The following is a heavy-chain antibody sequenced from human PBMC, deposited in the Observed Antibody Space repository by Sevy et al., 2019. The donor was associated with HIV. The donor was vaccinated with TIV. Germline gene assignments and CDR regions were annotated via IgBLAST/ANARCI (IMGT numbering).Heavy chain of an antibody. V-gene: IGHV6-1*01. D-gene: IGHD2-15*01. J-gene: IGHJ4*02. CDR1: GDSVSRSDAA. CDR3: ARGGRCSGVTCYDFDH. Sequence: SQTLSLTCAISGDSVSRSDAAWNWIRQSPSRGLEWLGRTYYRSKFYNDYASSVQSRLTIYADTSKIQLSLRLNSVTPGDTAVYYCARGGRCSGVTCYDFDHWGQGSLVTVSS. CDR2: TYYRSKFYN.